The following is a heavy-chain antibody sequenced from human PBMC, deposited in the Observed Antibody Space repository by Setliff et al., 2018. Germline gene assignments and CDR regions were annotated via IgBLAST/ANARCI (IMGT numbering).Heavy chain of an antibody. CDR3: ATLKYCRGKSCLYGMDV. CDR1: GYTFTSHY. Sequence: GASVKVSCKASGYTFTSHYMHWVRQAPGLGLEWMGTINPSSGRTRYAQKFQGRVTMTRDTSTSTVYMDMSSLRSEDTAVYYCATLKYCRGKSCLYGMDVWGQGTTVTVSS. CDR2: INPSSGRT. J-gene: IGHJ6*02. V-gene: IGHV1-46*01. D-gene: IGHD2-15*01.